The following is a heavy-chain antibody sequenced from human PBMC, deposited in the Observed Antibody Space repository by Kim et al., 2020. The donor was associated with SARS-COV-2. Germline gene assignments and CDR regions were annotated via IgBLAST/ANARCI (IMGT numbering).Heavy chain of an antibody. V-gene: IGHV3-23*01. D-gene: IGHD1-1*01. CDR1: GFTFSSYA. Sequence: GGSLRLSCAASGFTFSSYAMSWVRQAPGKGLEWVSVISGGDYAYYAASVKGRFTISRDNSKNTVYLQMNSLREEDSAVYYCAKDYREQYLEPGDYWGQGTLVIVSS. CDR3: AKDYREQYLEPGDY. J-gene: IGHJ4*02. CDR2: ISGGDYA.